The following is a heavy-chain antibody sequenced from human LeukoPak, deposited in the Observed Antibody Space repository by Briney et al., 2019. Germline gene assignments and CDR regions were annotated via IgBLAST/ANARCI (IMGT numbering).Heavy chain of an antibody. D-gene: IGHD2-15*01. CDR2: IYYSGRT. V-gene: IGHV4-59*01. CDR3: ARGFVVPSSGVWVDP. CDR1: GDSISSYY. Sequence: PSETLSLTCTVSGDSISSYYWTWIRQPPGKGLEWIGYIYYSGRTNYNPSLKSRVTISVDTSKNQFSLKLTSVTAADTAVYYCARGFVVPSSGVWVDPWGQGTLVTVSS. J-gene: IGHJ5*02.